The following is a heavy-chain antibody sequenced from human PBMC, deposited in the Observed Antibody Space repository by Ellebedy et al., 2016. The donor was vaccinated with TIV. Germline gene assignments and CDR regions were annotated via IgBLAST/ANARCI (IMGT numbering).Heavy chain of an antibody. CDR3: AEGRSGWYYFDY. Sequence: SETLSLTCTVSGGSISSYYWSWIRQPPGKGLEWIGCIYYTGSTNYNPSLKSRVTISVDTSKNQFSLRLSSVTAADTAVYYCAEGRSGWYYFDYWGQGTPVTVSS. CDR2: IYYTGST. CDR1: GGSISSYY. J-gene: IGHJ4*02. D-gene: IGHD6-19*01. V-gene: IGHV4-59*12.